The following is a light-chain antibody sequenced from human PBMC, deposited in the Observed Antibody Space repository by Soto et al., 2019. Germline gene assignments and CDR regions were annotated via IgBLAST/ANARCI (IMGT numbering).Light chain of an antibody. CDR3: QVWDGSSDVV. CDR2: DDS. CDR1: TIESKS. J-gene: IGLJ2*01. V-gene: IGLV3-21*02. Sequence: SSELTQPPSVSVAPGQTATITCGGNTIESKSVHWYQQKPGQAPVLVVHDDSDRPSGIPDRFSGSNSGNTATLTISRVEAGDEADYYCQVWDGSSDVVFGGGTKLTVL.